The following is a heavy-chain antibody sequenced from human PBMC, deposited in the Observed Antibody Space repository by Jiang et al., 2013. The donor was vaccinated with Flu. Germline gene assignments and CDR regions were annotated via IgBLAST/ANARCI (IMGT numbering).Heavy chain of an antibody. V-gene: IGHV1-24*01. CDR2: FDPEDGET. J-gene: IGHJ4*02. CDR3: ATPSGGYDSSGYQYYFDY. Sequence: MHWVRQAPGKGLEWMGGFDPEDGETIYAQKFQGRVTMTEDTSTDTAYMELSSLRSEDTAVYYCATPSGGYDSSGYQYYFDYWGQGTLVTVSS. D-gene: IGHD3-22*01.